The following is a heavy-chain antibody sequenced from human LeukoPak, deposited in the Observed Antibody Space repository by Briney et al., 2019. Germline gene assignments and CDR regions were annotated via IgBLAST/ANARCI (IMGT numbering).Heavy chain of an antibody. CDR2: ISSSSSYI. CDR3: ARDPRYSSSWSLYWYFDL. D-gene: IGHD6-13*01. CDR1: GFTFSSYS. V-gene: IGHV3-21*01. J-gene: IGHJ2*01. Sequence: GGSLRLSCAASGFTFSSYSMNWVRQAPGKGLEWVSSISSSSSYIYYADSVKGRFTISRDNAKNSLYLQMNSLRAEDTAVYYCARDPRYSSSWSLYWYFDLWGRGTLVTVSS.